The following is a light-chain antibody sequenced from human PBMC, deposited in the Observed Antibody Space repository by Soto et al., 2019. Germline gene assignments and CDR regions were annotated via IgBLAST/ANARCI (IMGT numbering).Light chain of an antibody. V-gene: IGKV1-39*01. CDR1: QTISNF. CDR2: AAS. CDR3: QQTYYTPQT. Sequence: DIQMTQSPPSLSASVGDRVTITCRASQTISNFLNWYQQKPGKAPKLLIYAASSLQGGVPSRFSGRGSGTDFTLTISSLQPEDFATYYCQQTYYTPQTFGQGTKVEIK. J-gene: IGKJ1*01.